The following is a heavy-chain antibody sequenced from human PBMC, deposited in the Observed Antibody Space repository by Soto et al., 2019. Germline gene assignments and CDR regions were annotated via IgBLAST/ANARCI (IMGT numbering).Heavy chain of an antibody. J-gene: IGHJ4*02. D-gene: IGHD5-12*01. Sequence: GGSLRLSCAASGFTFSDYYMSWIRQAPGQGLEWVSYISSSSRYTNYADSVKGRFTISRDNAKNSLYLQMNSLRAEDTAVYYCARGGYDYPLYWGQGTLVTVSS. V-gene: IGHV3-11*06. CDR3: ARGGYDYPLY. CDR2: ISSSSRYT. CDR1: GFTFSDYY.